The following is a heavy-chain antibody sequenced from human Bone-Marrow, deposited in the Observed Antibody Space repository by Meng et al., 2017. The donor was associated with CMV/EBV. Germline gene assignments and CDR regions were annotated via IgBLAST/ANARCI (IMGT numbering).Heavy chain of an antibody. Sequence: SVKVSCKASGGTFSSYAISWVRQAPGQGLEWMGGIIPIFGTANYAQKFQGRVTITTDESTSTAYMELSSLRSEDTAVYYCARGGWELLRWDYYYGMAVWGPGNTVTGAS. V-gene: IGHV1-69*05. J-gene: IGHJ6*02. CDR2: IIPIFGTA. CDR1: GGTFSSYA. D-gene: IGHD1-26*01. CDR3: ARGGWELLRWDYYYGMAV.